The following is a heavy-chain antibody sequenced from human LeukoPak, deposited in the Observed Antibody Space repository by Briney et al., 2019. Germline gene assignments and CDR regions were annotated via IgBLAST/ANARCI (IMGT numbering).Heavy chain of an antibody. J-gene: IGHJ5*02. CDR3: AKDSGYDSSGYPFNWFDP. Sequence: GGSLRLSCAASGFTFSSYAMSWVRQAPGKGLEWVSAISGSGGSTYYADSVKGRFTISRDNSKNTLYLQMNSQRAEDTAVYYCAKDSGYDSSGYPFNWFDPWGQGTLVTVSS. V-gene: IGHV3-23*01. CDR1: GFTFSSYA. D-gene: IGHD3-22*01. CDR2: ISGSGGST.